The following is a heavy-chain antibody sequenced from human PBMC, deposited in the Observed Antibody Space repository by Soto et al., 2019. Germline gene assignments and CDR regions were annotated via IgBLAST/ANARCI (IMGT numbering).Heavy chain of an antibody. V-gene: IGHV3-66*04. CDR1: GFTVSSNY. CDR2: IYSDGST. Sequence: EVQLVESGGGLVQPGGSLRLSCAASGFTVSSNYMSWVRQAPGKGLEWVSVIYSDGSTYYTASVKGRFTISRDSSKNTLYLQMNSLRAEDTAVYYCARLGDSSGYSGWFDPWCQGTLVTVSS. J-gene: IGHJ5*02. CDR3: ARLGDSSGYSGWFDP. D-gene: IGHD3-22*01.